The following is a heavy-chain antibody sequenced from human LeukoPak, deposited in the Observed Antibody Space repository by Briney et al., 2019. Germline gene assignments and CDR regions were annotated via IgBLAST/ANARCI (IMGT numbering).Heavy chain of an antibody. CDR3: AKSPRDGSGYSLGYYYGMDV. CDR1: GFTFDDYA. J-gene: IGHJ6*02. V-gene: IGHV3-9*01. Sequence: GGSLRLSCAASGFTFDDYAMHWVRQAPGKGLEWVSGISWNSGSIGYADSVKGRFTISRDNAKNSLYLQMNSLRAEDTALYYCAKSPRDGSGYSLGYYYGMDVWGQGTTVTVSS. CDR2: ISWNSGSI. D-gene: IGHD3-10*01.